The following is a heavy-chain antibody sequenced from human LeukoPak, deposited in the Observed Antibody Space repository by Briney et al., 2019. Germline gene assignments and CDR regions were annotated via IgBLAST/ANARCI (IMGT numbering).Heavy chain of an antibody. Sequence: ASVKVSCKASGYTFTGYYMHWVRQAPGQGLEWMGWINPNSGGTNYAQKFQGRVTMTRDTSISTAYMELSRLRSDDTAVYYCARDSSSWYSLWDWGQGTLVTVSS. CDR1: GYTFTGYY. J-gene: IGHJ4*02. V-gene: IGHV1-2*02. CDR3: ARDSSSWYSLWD. D-gene: IGHD6-13*01. CDR2: INPNSGGT.